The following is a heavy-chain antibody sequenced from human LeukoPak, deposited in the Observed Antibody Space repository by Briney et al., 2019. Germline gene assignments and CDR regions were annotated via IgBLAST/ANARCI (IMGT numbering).Heavy chain of an antibody. CDR2: ITTGVRTT. J-gene: IGHJ4*02. Sequence: GGSLRLSCAASGFTFSSYAMGWVRQASGKGLVWVSRITTGVRTTMYADSEKGRFTISRDNAKNTVHLQMSSLRAEDTAIYYCARGYYGDPVAFDYWGQGTLVTVSS. V-gene: IGHV3-74*03. D-gene: IGHD3-10*01. CDR1: GFTFSSYA. CDR3: ARGYYGDPVAFDY.